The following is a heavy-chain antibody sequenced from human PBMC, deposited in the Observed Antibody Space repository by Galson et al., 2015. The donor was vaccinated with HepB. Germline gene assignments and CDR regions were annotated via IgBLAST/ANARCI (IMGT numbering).Heavy chain of an antibody. J-gene: IGHJ6*03. Sequence: ETLSLTCAVSGGSFSGYYWSWIRQPPGKGLEWIGEINHSGSTNYNPSLKSRVTISVDTSKNQFSLKVKSVTAADTTIYYCARGVPIYYGSGRRYYYMDVRGKGTTVTVSS. V-gene: IGHV4-34*01. CDR2: INHSGST. D-gene: IGHD3-10*01. CDR3: ARGVPIYYGSGRRYYYMDV. CDR1: GGSFSGYY.